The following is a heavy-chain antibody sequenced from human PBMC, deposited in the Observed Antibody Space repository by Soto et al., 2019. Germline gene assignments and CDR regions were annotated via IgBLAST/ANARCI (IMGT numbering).Heavy chain of an antibody. CDR2: INHSGST. D-gene: IGHD4-4*01. V-gene: IGHV4-34*01. J-gene: IGHJ6*02. CDR1: GGSFSGYY. Sequence: SETLSLTCAVYGGSFSGYYWSWIRQPPGKGLEWIGEINHSGSTNYNPSLKSRVTISVDTSKNQFSLKLSSVTAADTAVYYCAILHDDSSLYYYYGMDVWGQGTTVTVSS. CDR3: AILHDDSSLYYYYGMDV.